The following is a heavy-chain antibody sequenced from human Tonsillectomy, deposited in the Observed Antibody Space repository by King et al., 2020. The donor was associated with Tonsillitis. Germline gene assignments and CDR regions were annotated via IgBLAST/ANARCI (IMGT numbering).Heavy chain of an antibody. CDR1: GFTFGNYG. CDR2: IAYDASYE. J-gene: IGHJ2*01. CDR3: SKDGIGSSDWDFDI. V-gene: IGHV3-30*18. Sequence: QLVQSGGGVVQPGTSLRLSCAASGFTFGNYGMHWVRQAPGKGLEWVALIAYDASYENYADSVKGRFTISRDNSKNTLYLEMNSLRVEDTAVYYCSKDGIGSSDWDFDIWGRGTLVTVSS. D-gene: IGHD1-14*01.